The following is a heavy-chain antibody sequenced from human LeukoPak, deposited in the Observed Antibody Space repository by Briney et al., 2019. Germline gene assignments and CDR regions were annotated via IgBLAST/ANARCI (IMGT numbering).Heavy chain of an antibody. J-gene: IGHJ4*02. Sequence: GGSLRLSCAVSGITLSNYGMSWVRQAPGKGLELVAGISGSGGSTNYADSVKGRFTISRDNPKNTLYLQMNILRAEDTAVYFCAKRGVVIRVILVGFHKEAYYFDSWGQGALVTVSS. V-gene: IGHV3-23*01. D-gene: IGHD3-22*01. CDR1: GITLSNYG. CDR3: AKRGVVIRVILVGFHKEAYYFDS. CDR2: ISGSGGST.